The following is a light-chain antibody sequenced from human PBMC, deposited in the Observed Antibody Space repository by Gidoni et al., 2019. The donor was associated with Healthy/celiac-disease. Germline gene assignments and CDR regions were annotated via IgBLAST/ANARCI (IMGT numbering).Light chain of an antibody. CDR1: SSDVGSYNY. V-gene: IGLV2-14*01. CDR3: SSYTSSSTPDV. J-gene: IGLJ1*01. Sequence: SALTQPSSVSGSAGPSITISCTGNSSDVGSYNYVSWYQQHPGKAPKLMIYDVSNRPSGVSNRFSGSKSGNTASLTISGLQAEDEADYYCSSYTSSSTPDVFGTGTKVTVL. CDR2: DVS.